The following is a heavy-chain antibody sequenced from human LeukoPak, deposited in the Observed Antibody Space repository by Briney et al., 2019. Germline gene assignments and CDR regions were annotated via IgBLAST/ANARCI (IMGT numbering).Heavy chain of an antibody. Sequence: GGSLRLSCAASGFTFSIYAMHWVRQAPVKGLEYVSGISSNGGGTYYANSVKGRFTISRDDSKNTLYLQMGSLKAEDMAVYYCARRLPSDYYYDGMDVWGQGTTVTVSS. V-gene: IGHV3-64*01. CDR3: ARRLPSDYYYDGMDV. D-gene: IGHD6-19*01. CDR2: ISSNGGGT. CDR1: GFTFSIYA. J-gene: IGHJ6*02.